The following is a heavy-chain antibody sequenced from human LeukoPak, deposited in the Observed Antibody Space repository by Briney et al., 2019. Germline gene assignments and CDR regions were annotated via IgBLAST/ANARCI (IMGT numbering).Heavy chain of an antibody. CDR2: IKQDGSEK. CDR3: GWNMVRGTIPLLIDY. J-gene: IGHJ4*01. CDR1: GFTFSTYC. Sequence: GGSLRLSCAASGFTFSTYCMTWVRQAPGKGLEWVANIKQDGSEKYYVDSVKGRFTISRDNAKNSLYLQMNSLRAEDTAVYYCGWNMVRGTIPLLIDYWGQGTLVTVSS. D-gene: IGHD3-10*01. V-gene: IGHV3-7*04.